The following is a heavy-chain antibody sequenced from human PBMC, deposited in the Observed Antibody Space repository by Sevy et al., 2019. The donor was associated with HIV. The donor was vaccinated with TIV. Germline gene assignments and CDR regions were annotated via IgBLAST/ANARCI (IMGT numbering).Heavy chain of an antibody. CDR3: ARGTGVVGATSDFDY. Sequence: SETLSLTCAVYGGSFSGYYWSWIRQPPGKGLEWIGEINHSGSTNYNPSLKSRVTISVDTSKNQFSLKLSSVTAADTAVYYCARGTGVVGATSDFDYWGQGTLVTVS. CDR2: INHSGST. J-gene: IGHJ4*02. D-gene: IGHD1-26*01. CDR1: GGSFSGYY. V-gene: IGHV4-34*01.